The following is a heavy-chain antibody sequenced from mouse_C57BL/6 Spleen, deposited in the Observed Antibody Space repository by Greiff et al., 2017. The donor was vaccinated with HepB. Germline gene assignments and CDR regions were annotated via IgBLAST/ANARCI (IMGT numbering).Heavy chain of an antibody. CDR1: GYSITSDY. V-gene: IGHV3-8*01. CDR2: ISYSGST. Sequence: EVKLQESGPGLAKPSQTLSLPCSVTGYSITSDYWNWIRKFPGNKIEYMGYISYSGSTYYNPSLKSRVSITRDTSKNQYYLQLNSVTTEDTATYYCARYYGSSYRYYAMDYWGQGTSVTVSS. CDR3: ARYYGSSYRYYAMDY. D-gene: IGHD1-1*01. J-gene: IGHJ4*01.